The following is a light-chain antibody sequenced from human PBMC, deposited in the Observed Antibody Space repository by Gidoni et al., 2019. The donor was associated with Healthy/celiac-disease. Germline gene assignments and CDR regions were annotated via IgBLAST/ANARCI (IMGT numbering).Light chain of an antibody. Sequence: EIVMTQSPATLSVSPGERATLSCRASQSVSSNLAWYQQKPGQASRLLIYGASTRATGIPARFSGSGSGTEFTLTISSLQSEDFAVYYCQQYNNWPPLVTFGGGTKVEIK. CDR3: QQYNNWPPLVT. CDR2: GAS. V-gene: IGKV3-15*01. CDR1: QSVSSN. J-gene: IGKJ4*01.